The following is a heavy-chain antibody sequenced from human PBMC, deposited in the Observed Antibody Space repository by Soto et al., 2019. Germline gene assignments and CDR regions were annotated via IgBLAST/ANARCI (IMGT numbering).Heavy chain of an antibody. D-gene: IGHD6-19*01. V-gene: IGHV4-59*08. CDR2: VSYSGST. J-gene: IGHJ5*02. CDR3: ARHGSDSGWSFFDP. CDR1: GGAIGGYY. Sequence: SETLSLTCSLSGGAIGGYYWSWIRQPPGKALEWIGYVSYSGSTDYHPSLKSPVSISIDTSKNQYSLKMISVTAADTAVYYCARHGSDSGWSFFDPWGQGALVTVSS.